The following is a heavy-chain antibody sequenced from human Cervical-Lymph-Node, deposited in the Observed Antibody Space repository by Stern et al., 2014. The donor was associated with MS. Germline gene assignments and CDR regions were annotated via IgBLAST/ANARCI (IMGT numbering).Heavy chain of an antibody. CDR2: ISWNSGSI. CDR3: AKGIYYDSSGPDY. Sequence: EVQLVESGGGLVQPGRSLRLSCAASGFTFDDYAMHWVRQAPGKGLEWVSGISWNSGSIGYADSVKGRFTISRDNAKNSLYLQMNSLRAEDTALYYCAKGIYYDSSGPDYWGQGTLVTVSS. J-gene: IGHJ4*02. D-gene: IGHD3-22*01. V-gene: IGHV3-9*01. CDR1: GFTFDDYA.